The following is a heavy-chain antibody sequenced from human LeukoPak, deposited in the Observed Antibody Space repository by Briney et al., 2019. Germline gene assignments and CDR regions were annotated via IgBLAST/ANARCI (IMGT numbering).Heavy chain of an antibody. V-gene: IGHV4-30-2*01. J-gene: IGHJ4*02. CDR1: GGSISSGGYS. CDR3: ARGPRYCSSSSCYELDY. CDR2: INQSGST. D-gene: IGHD2-2*01. Sequence: SQTLSPTCAVSGGSISSGGYSWSWIRQPPGKGLEWIGEINQSGSTDYNPSLKSRVTISGDKSKNEFSLKMTSVTAADTAVYYCARGPRYCSSSSCYELDYWGQGTLVTVSS.